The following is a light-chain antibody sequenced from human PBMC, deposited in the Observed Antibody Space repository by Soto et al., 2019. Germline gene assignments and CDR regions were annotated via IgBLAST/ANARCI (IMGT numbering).Light chain of an antibody. CDR2: GSS. J-gene: IGKJ1*01. CDR3: QQDHKWRT. CDR1: QSVSRN. V-gene: IGKV3-15*01. Sequence: ERVMKKSPATLSVSPGERATISCRASQSVSRNFGWYQHKPGQAPRLHIQGSSTRAAGIPARFSGSGSGTEFTLTTSSLQSEDFAVYYCQQDHKWRTFGQGNKVE.